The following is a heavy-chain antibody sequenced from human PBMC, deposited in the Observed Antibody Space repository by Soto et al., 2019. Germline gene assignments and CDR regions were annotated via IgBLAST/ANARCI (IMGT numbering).Heavy chain of an antibody. V-gene: IGHV4-30-4*01. CDR2: IFHSGST. CDR3: ARDRYYGSGTYYNFYSGMDV. CDR1: GGSINSGDYY. D-gene: IGHD3-10*01. Sequence: SETLSLTCTVSGGSINSGDYYWTWVRQPPRKGLEWIGNIFHSGSTYYTPSLQSRVTISLDTSKNHFSLKLSSVTPADTAVYYCARDRYYGSGTYYNFYSGMDVWGQGTTVTVSS. J-gene: IGHJ6*02.